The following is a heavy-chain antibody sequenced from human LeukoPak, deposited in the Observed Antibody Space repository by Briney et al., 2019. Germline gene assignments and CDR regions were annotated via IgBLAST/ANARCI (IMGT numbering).Heavy chain of an antibody. V-gene: IGHV4-34*01. D-gene: IGHD5-24*01. Sequence: SETLSHTCAVYGGSLSRYYWSWIRQSPGKRLEWIAEIDHRGDTNNNPSVKTRVTISVDTSKNQFSLKVRSLSAADTAVYYCARGATISETGYFDFWGQGTLVTVSS. J-gene: IGHJ4*03. CDR2: IDHRGDT. CDR1: GGSLSRYY. CDR3: ARGATISETGYFDF.